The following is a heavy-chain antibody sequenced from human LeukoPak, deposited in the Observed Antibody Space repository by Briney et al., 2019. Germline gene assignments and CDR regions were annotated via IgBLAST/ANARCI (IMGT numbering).Heavy chain of an antibody. CDR3: ATSWILMVTGAFDI. Sequence: QSGGSLRLSCAASGFTFDDYAMHWVRQAPGKGLEWVSGISWNSGSIGYADSVKGRFTISRDNSKNTLYLQMNSLRAEDTAVYYCATSWILMVTGAFDIWGQGTMVTVSS. D-gene: IGHD5-18*01. CDR2: ISWNSGSI. V-gene: IGHV3-9*01. CDR1: GFTFDDYA. J-gene: IGHJ3*02.